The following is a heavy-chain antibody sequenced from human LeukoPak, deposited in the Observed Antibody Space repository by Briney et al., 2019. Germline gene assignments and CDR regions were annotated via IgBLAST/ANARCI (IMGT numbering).Heavy chain of an antibody. CDR1: GCSISSYY. V-gene: IGHV4-4*07. D-gene: IGHD3-9*01. CDR2: IYTSGST. J-gene: IGHJ4*02. CDR3: ATGPRYFDWSMYYFDY. Sequence: PSETLSLTCTVSGCSISSYYWSWIRQPAGKGLEWIGRIYTSGSTNYNPSLKSRVTMSVDTSKNQFSLKLSSVTAADTAVYYCATGPRYFDWSMYYFDYWGQGTLVTVSS.